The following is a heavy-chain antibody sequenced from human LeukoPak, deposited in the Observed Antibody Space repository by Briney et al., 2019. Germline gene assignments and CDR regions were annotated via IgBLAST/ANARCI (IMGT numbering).Heavy chain of an antibody. CDR3: ARVRVVVVPAAIYYYYYYMDV. V-gene: IGHV4-59*01. CDR2: IYYSGST. CDR1: GGSISSYY. D-gene: IGHD2-2*02. J-gene: IGHJ6*03. Sequence: SETLSLTCTVSGGSISSYYWSWIRQPPGKGLEWIGYIYYSGSTNYNPSLKSRVTISVDTSKNQFSLKLSSVTAADTAVYYCARVRVVVVPAAIYYYYYYMDVWGKGTTVTVSS.